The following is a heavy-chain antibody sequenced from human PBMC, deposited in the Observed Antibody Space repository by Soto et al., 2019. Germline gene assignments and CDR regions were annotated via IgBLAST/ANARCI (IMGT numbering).Heavy chain of an antibody. Sequence: SETLSLTCTVSGGSMSSSNWWNWVRQPPEKGLEWIGEAHHSGRTNYNPSLKSRVTKSVDKSKNHFSLKLSSVTAADTAVYYCARAEATVLDNWGRGTLVTVSS. D-gene: IGHD4-17*01. CDR3: ARAEATVLDN. CDR2: AHHSGRT. V-gene: IGHV4-4*02. CDR1: GGSMSSSNW. J-gene: IGHJ4*02.